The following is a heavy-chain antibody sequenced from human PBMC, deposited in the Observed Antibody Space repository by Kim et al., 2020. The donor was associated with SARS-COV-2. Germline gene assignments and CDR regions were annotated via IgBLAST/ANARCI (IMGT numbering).Heavy chain of an antibody. V-gene: IGHV3-23*01. D-gene: IGHD6-19*01. Sequence: TDHADAAKGRITISRDNSKNTLYLQMNSLRAEDTAVYYCANTVTEQWLVLWGQGTLVTVSS. CDR3: ANTVTEQWLVL. J-gene: IGHJ4*02. CDR2: T.